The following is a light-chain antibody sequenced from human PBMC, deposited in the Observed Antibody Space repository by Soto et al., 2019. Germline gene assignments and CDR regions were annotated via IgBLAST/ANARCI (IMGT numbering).Light chain of an antibody. Sequence: QSVLTQPPSVSGAPGQRVTISCTGSSSNIGAGYDVHWYQQLPGTAPKLLIYGNSNRPSGVPDRFSGSKSGTSASLAITGLQAEDEADYFCQSYDSRIYVFGAGNKVTVL. J-gene: IGLJ1*01. CDR2: GNS. V-gene: IGLV1-40*01. CDR3: QSYDSRIYV. CDR1: SSNIGAGYD.